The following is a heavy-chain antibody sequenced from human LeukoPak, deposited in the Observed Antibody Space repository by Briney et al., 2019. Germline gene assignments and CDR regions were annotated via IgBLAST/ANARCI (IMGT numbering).Heavy chain of an antibody. CDR3: ARGGRGYCSSTSCYTNYYYYMDV. J-gene: IGHJ6*03. D-gene: IGHD2-2*02. CDR1: GFTFSSYS. V-gene: IGHV3-21*01. Sequence: AGGSLRLSCAASGFTFSSYSMNWVRQAPGKGLEWVSSISSSSSDIFYADSVKGRFTISRDNAKSSLLLQMNSLRAEDTAVYYCARGGRGYCSSTSCYTNYYYYMDVWGKGTTVTVSS. CDR2: ISSSSSDI.